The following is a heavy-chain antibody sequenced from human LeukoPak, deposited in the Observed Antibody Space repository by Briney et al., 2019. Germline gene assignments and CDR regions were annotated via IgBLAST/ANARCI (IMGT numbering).Heavy chain of an antibody. CDR1: GGSISSSNW. CDR2: IYHSGST. J-gene: IGHJ4*02. V-gene: IGHV4-4*02. CDR3: ARGIGPLWFGELLPYFDY. D-gene: IGHD3-10*01. Sequence: SETLSLTCAVSGGSISSSNWWSWVRQPPGKGLERIGEIYHSGSTNYNPSLKSRVTISVDKSKNQFSLKLSSVTAADTAVYYCARGIGPLWFGELLPYFDYWGQGTLVTVSS.